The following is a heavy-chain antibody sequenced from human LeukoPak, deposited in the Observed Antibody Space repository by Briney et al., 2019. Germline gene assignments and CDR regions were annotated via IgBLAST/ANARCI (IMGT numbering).Heavy chain of an antibody. J-gene: IGHJ5*02. D-gene: IGHD3-10*01. CDR3: ARGGYYGSGNDFRFDP. CDR2: IHTSGTM. Sequence: SETLSLTCTVSGGSVSTGSYYWSWIRQPAGRGLEWIGHIHTSGTMKYNASLKSRVRISVETSKNQFSLKLSSVTAADTAIYYCARGGYYGSGNDFRFDPWGQGTLVTVSS. CDR1: GGSVSTGSYY. V-gene: IGHV4-61*10.